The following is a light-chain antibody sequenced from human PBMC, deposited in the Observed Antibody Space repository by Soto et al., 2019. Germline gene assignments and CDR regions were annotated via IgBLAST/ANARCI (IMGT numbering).Light chain of an antibody. J-gene: IGKJ4*01. V-gene: IGKV3-20*01. CDR3: QQYYSTAT. Sequence: EIVLTQSPGTLSLSPGETASLSCWASQSIVSNFLAWYQQRRGQPPRLLIYDSSRRASGIPARFTGSGSGTAFTLTISRVEPEDSAVYYCQQYYSTATFGGGTKVEIK. CDR2: DSS. CDR1: QSIVSNF.